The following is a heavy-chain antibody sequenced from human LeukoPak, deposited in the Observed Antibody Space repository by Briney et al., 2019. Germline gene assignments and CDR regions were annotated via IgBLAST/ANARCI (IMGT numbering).Heavy chain of an antibody. CDR2: ISAYNGNT. CDR1: GYTFTSYG. J-gene: IGHJ6*03. CDR3: ARDSTYYDFWSGYYTRAYYYYYYMDV. V-gene: IGHV1-18*01. Sequence: ASVKVSCKASGYTFTSYGISWVRQASGQGLEWMGWISAYNGNTNYAQKPQGRVTMTTDTSTSTAYMELRSLRSDDTAVYYCARDSTYYDFWSGYYTRAYYYYYYMDVWGKGTTVTVSS. D-gene: IGHD3-3*01.